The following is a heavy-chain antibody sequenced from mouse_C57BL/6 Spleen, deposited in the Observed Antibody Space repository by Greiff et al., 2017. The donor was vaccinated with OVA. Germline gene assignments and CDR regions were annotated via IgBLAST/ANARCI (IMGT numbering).Heavy chain of an antibody. CDR3: ARGDGGYYVLFDY. CDR2: INPNNGGT. Sequence: VQLKQSGPELVKPGASVKIPCKASGYTFTDYNMDWVKQSHGKSLEWIGDINPNNGGTIYNQKFKGKATLTVDKSSSTAYMELRSLTSEDTAVYYCARGDGGYYVLFDYWGQGTTLTVSS. J-gene: IGHJ2*01. V-gene: IGHV1-18*01. CDR1: GYTFTDYN. D-gene: IGHD2-3*01.